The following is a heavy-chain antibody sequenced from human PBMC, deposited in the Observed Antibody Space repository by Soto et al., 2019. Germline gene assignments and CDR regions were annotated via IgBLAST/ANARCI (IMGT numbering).Heavy chain of an antibody. CDR2: ISSSSSYI. D-gene: IGHD4-17*01. CDR3: ARDSHDYGDDDTAFDI. V-gene: IGHV3-21*01. Sequence: GGSLRLSCAASGFTFSSYSMNWVRQAPGKGLEWVSSISSSSSYIYYADSVKGRFTISRDNAKNSLYLQMNSLRAEDTAVYYCARDSHDYGDDDTAFDIWGQGTMVTVSS. J-gene: IGHJ3*02. CDR1: GFTFSSYS.